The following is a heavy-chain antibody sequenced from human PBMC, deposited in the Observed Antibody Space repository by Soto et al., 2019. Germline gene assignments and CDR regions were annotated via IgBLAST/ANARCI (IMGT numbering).Heavy chain of an antibody. CDR2: IDPSGSYT. J-gene: IGHJ4*01. Sequence: PGESLKISCKGSGYSFTSYWITWVRQMPGRGLEWMGRIDPSGSYTNYSPSFQGHVTFSADNSISTAYLQWSSLKASDTAMYYCARGVSSSWYIFDYWGHGTLVTVS. CDR3: ARGVSSSWYIFDY. CDR1: GYSFTSYW. V-gene: IGHV5-10-1*01. D-gene: IGHD6-13*01.